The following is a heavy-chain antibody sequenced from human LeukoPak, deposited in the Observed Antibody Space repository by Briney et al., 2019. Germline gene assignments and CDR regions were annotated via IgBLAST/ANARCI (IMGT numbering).Heavy chain of an antibody. V-gene: IGHV4-59*08. CDR1: GGSMSSDY. CDR3: ARQMAKKWDLPGSFDS. J-gene: IGHJ4*02. CDR2: IFGNGGT. D-gene: IGHD1-26*01. Sequence: SETLSLTCSVSGGSMSSDYWSWIRQSPGKGLEWIGRIFGNGGTNYSPSFQRRATMSVDTSTRRLSLRLNSMTAADTAVYYCARQMAKKWDLPGSFDSWGQGTLVTVSS.